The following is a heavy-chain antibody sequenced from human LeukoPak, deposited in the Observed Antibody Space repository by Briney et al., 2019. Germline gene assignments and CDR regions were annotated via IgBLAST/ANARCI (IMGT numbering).Heavy chain of an antibody. CDR2: IYTSGST. CDR3: GRNRRSTSRSDYYFDD. Sequence: PSETLSLTCTVSGGSISSYYGSWIRQPPGKGLEWIGYIYTSGSTNYNPFLKSRFTTTGKTSKNQFFLKLSPGTAANTAFYYWGRNRRSTSRSDYYFDDWGQGTPVTASS. V-gene: IGHV4-4*09. J-gene: IGHJ4*01. CDR1: GGSISSYY. D-gene: IGHD2-2*01.